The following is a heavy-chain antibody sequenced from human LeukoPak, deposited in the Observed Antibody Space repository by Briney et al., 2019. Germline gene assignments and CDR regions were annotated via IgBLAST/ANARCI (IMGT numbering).Heavy chain of an antibody. D-gene: IGHD3-9*01. CDR2: ISAYNGRT. V-gene: IGHV1-18*01. Sequence: ASVKVSCKASGYTFTSYGLTWVRQAPGQGLEWMGWISAYNGRTKYPQKLQGRVTMTTDTSTSTAYMELRSLRSDDTAVYYCARRGSYDILTGYYMEDALDIWGQGTMVTVSS. CDR1: GYTFTSYG. J-gene: IGHJ3*02. CDR3: ARRGSYDILTGYYMEDALDI.